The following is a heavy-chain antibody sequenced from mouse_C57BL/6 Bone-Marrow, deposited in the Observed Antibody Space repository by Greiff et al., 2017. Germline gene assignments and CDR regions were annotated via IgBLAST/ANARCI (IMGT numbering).Heavy chain of an antibody. J-gene: IGHJ2*01. Sequence: VQLQQPGAELVMPGASVKLSCKASGYTFTSYWMHWVKQRPGQGLEWIGEIDPTDSYTNYNQKFKGKSTLTVDKSSSTAYMQLSSLTSEDSAGYYCARGGYYVEYGGQGTTLTVSS. V-gene: IGHV1-69*01. CDR1: GYTFTSYW. CDR3: ARGGYYVEY. CDR2: IDPTDSYT.